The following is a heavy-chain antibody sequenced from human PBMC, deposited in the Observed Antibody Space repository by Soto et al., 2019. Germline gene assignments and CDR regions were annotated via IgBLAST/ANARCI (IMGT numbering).Heavy chain of an antibody. D-gene: IGHD6-13*01. V-gene: IGHV3-33*01. CDR3: ARDRRSAGAFYYFDS. Sequence: GGSLRLSCAASGFSFSSYGMHWVRQAPGKGLEWVALIWYDGSLNYYANSVKGLFTISRDNSKNTLYLQMNSLSDEDTAVYYCARDRRSAGAFYYFDSWGQGTPVTVSS. CDR2: IWYDGSLN. CDR1: GFSFSSYG. J-gene: IGHJ4*02.